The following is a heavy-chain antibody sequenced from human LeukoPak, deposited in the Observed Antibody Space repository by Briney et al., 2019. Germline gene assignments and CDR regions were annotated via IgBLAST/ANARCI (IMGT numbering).Heavy chain of an antibody. V-gene: IGHV3-30*02. D-gene: IGHD3/OR15-3a*01. J-gene: IGHJ6*04. CDR3: ARHSEGLDQTEMDV. Sequence: GGSLRLSCAASGFTFSSYGMHWVRQAPGKGLEWVAFIRYDGSNKYYADSVKGRFTISRDKSKNTLYLQMNSLRAEDTAVYYCARHSEGLDQTEMDVWGKGTTVTVSS. CDR1: GFTFSSYG. CDR2: IRYDGSNK.